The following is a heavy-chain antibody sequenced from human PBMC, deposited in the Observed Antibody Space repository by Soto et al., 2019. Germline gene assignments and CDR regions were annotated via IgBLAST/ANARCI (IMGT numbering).Heavy chain of an antibody. CDR1: GGSISSYY. J-gene: IGHJ6*02. CDR3: ARGNFWSGYSYRYYYYGMDV. D-gene: IGHD3-3*01. V-gene: IGHV4-59*01. Sequence: ETLSLTCTVSGGSISSYYWSWIRQPPGKGLEWIGYIYYSGSTNYNPSLKSRVTISVDTSKNQFSLKLSSVTAADTAVYYCARGNFWSGYSYRYYYYGMDVWGQGTTVTVSS. CDR2: IYYSGST.